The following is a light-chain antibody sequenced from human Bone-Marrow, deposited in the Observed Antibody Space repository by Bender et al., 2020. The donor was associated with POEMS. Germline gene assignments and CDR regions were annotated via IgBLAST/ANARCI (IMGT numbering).Light chain of an antibody. V-gene: IGLV2-23*02. J-gene: IGLJ1*01. CDR2: EVS. CDR1: SSYVGSYNR. CDR3: CSYAGDTIYYV. Sequence: QSALTQPASVSGSPGQSITISCTGASSYVGSYNRVSWYQQHPGKAPKLMIYEVSKRPSGVSNRFSGAKSGNTASLTISGLQAEDEADYYCCSYAGDTIYYVFGTGTKVTVL.